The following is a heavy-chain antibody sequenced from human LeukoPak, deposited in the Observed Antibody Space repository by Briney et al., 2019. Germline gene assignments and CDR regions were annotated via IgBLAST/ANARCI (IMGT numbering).Heavy chain of an antibody. V-gene: IGHV1-2*02. D-gene: IGHD2-15*01. J-gene: IGHJ3*02. CDR2: INPNSGGT. CDR3: AREWGVVAATLSAFDI. CDR1: GYTFTGYY. Sequence: EASVKVSCKASGYTFTGYYMHWVRQAPGQGLEWMGWINPNSGGTNYAQKFQGRVTMTRDTSISTAYMELSRLRSDDTAVYYCAREWGVVAATLSAFDIWAQGTMVTVSS.